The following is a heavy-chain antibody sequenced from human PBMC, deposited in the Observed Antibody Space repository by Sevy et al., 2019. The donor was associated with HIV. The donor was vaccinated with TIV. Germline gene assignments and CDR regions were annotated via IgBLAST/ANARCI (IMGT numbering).Heavy chain of an antibody. J-gene: IGHJ1*01. CDR3: TTALIVGATTLYFQH. D-gene: IGHD1-26*01. Sequence: GGSLRLSCAASGFTFSNAWMSWVRQAPGKGLEWVGRIKSKTDGGTTHYAAPVKGGFTISRDDSKNTLYLQMNSLKTEDTAVYYCTTALIVGATTLYFQHWGQGTLVTVSS. CDR1: GFTFSNAW. CDR2: IKSKTDGGTT. V-gene: IGHV3-15*01.